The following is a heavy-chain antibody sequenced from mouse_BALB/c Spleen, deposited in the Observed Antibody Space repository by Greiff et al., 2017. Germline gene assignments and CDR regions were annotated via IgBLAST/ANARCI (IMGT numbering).Heavy chain of an antibody. D-gene: IGHD2-3*01. CDR3: ARMGGYYITY. CDR2: IDPANGNT. CDR1: GFNIKDTY. Sequence: EVKLMESGAELVKPGASVKLSCTASGFNIKDTYMHWVKQRPEQGLEWIGRIDPANGNTKYDPKFQGKATITADTSSNTAYLQLSSLTSEDTAVYYCARMGGYYITYWGQGTLVTVSA. J-gene: IGHJ3*01. V-gene: IGHV14-3*02.